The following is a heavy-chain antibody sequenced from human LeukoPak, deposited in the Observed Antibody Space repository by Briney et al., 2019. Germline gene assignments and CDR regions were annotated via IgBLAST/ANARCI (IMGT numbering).Heavy chain of an antibody. CDR2: IKPNSGGR. V-gene: IGHV1-2*02. J-gene: IGHJ4*02. CDR3: ARDPYCSGGGCPYDY. D-gene: IGHD2-15*01. CDR1: GYTFTGYY. Sequence: ASVKVSCKASGYTFTGYYMHWVRQAPGQGLGWMGWIKPNSGGRNYAQKFQGRVTMTRDTSIRTAYMELSRLRSDDTAVYYCARDPYCSGGGCPYDYWGQGTLVTVSS.